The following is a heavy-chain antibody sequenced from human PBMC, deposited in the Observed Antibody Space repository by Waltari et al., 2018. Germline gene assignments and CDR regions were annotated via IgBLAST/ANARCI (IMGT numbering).Heavy chain of an antibody. J-gene: IGHJ4*02. CDR2: IYWNDDK. D-gene: IGHD3-10*01. CDR1: GFSLTTNAVA. V-gene: IGHV2-5*01. CDR3: AHKFVRVQGLTLFDS. Sequence: QINLKESGPTLVKPTQTLTLTCTFSGFSLTTNAVAVGWLRQPPGKALEWLALIYWNDDKRYSPFLNNRLTITKDPSKNQVVLTMTNMDPVDTATYYCAHKFVRVQGLTLFDSLGQGTLVTVSS.